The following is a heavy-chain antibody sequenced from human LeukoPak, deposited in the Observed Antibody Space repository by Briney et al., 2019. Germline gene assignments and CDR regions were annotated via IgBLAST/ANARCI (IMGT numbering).Heavy chain of an antibody. V-gene: IGHV3-15*07. CDR3: TTDGVWDYYGMDV. J-gene: IGHJ6*02. D-gene: IGHD1-26*01. CDR1: GFTFSNAW. CDR2: IKSKTDGGTT. Sequence: GGSLRLSCAASGFTFSNAWMNWVRQAPGKGLEWVGRIKSKTDGGTTDYAAPVKGRFTISRDDSKDTLYLQMNSLKTEDTAVYYCTTDGVWDYYGMDVWGQGTTVTVSS.